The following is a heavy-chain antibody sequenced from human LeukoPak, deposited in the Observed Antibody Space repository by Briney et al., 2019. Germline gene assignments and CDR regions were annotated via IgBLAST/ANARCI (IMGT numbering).Heavy chain of an antibody. Sequence: GESLKISCKGSGYSFTTYWIGWVRQMPGKGLESMGIIYPSDSDIKYNPSFQGQVTISADKSISTAYLRWGSLKTSDTAMYYCVRLDSSGWYYFDYWGQGTLVTVSS. CDR3: VRLDSSGWYYFDY. J-gene: IGHJ4*02. CDR1: GYSFTTYW. CDR2: IYPSDSDI. D-gene: IGHD6-19*01. V-gene: IGHV5-51*01.